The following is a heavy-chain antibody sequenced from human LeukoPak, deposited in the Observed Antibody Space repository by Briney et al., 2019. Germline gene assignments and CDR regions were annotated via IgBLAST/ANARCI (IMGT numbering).Heavy chain of an antibody. D-gene: IGHD4-17*01. Sequence: PSETLSLTCTVSGYSISSGYYWGWIRQPPGKGLEWIGSIYHSGSTYYNPSLKSRVTIAEDTSKNQFSLKLSSVTAADTAVYYCSRSNDYGDYHDAFDIWGQGTMVTVSS. V-gene: IGHV4-38-2*02. J-gene: IGHJ3*02. CDR1: GYSISSGYY. CDR3: SRSNDYGDYHDAFDI. CDR2: IYHSGST.